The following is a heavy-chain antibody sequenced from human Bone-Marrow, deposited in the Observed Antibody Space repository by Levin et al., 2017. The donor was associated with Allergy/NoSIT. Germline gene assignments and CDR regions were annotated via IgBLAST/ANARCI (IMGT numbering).Heavy chain of an antibody. J-gene: IGHJ4*02. CDR1: GGSISSGGYY. CDR2: IYYSGST. D-gene: IGHD6-19*01. CDR3: ARAGGRRHSSGWFYFDY. Sequence: SETLSLTCTVSGGSISSGGYYWSWIRQHPGKGLEWIGYIYYSGSTYYNPSLKSRVTISVDTSKNQFSLKLSSVTAADTAVYYCARAGGRRHSSGWFYFDYWGQGTLVTVSS. V-gene: IGHV4-31*03.